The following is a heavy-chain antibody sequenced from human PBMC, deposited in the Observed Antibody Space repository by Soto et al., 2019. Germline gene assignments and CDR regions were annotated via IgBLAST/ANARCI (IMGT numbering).Heavy chain of an antibody. Sequence: QVQLVQSGAEVKKPGASVKVSCKASGYTFTSYAMHWVRQAPGQRLEWMGWINAGNGNTKYSQKFQGRVTITRDTSASTAYMELSSLRSEDTAVYYCARGWDSYGLVVYFDYWGQGTLVTVSS. CDR1: GYTFTSYA. J-gene: IGHJ4*02. D-gene: IGHD5-18*01. V-gene: IGHV1-3*01. CDR2: INAGNGNT. CDR3: ARGWDSYGLVVYFDY.